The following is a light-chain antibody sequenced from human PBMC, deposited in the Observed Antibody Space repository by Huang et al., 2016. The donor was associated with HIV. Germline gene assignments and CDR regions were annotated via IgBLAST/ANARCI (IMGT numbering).Light chain of an antibody. V-gene: IGKV1-27*01. CDR3: QGYNSAPRT. J-gene: IGKJ1*01. CDR2: GAS. CDR1: QGISNY. Sequence: DFQMTQSPSSLSASVGDRVTITCRASQGISNYLAWYQQNPGKVPKLLIYGASTLQSGGPSRFRGSGSGTDFTLTISSLRPEDVATYYCQGYNSAPRTFGQGTKVEIK.